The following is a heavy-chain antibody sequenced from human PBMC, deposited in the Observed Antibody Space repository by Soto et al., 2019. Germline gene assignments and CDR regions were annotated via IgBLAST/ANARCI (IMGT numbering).Heavy chain of an antibody. CDR2: INSDGSST. CDR1: GFTFSSYW. V-gene: IGHV3-74*01. CDR3: ARDRTEAYYDFWSGYSAGARGAFDI. J-gene: IGHJ3*02. Sequence: GGSLRLSFAASGFTFSSYWMHWVRQAPGKGLVWVSRINSDGSSTSYADSVKGRFTISRDNAKNTLYLQMNSLRAEDTAVYYCARDRTEAYYDFWSGYSAGARGAFDIWGQGTMVTVSS. D-gene: IGHD3-3*01.